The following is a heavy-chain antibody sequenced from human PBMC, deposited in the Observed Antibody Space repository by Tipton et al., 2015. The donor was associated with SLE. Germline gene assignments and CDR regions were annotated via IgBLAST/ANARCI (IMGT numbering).Heavy chain of an antibody. Sequence: SLRLSCEASGFSFSSSPMHWVRQAPGRGLEFVSAITPNGGDTYYAHSVEGRFIISRDNSKNTLYLQMGSLRAEDMAVYYCARRANAFDIWGQGTMVPVSS. V-gene: IGHV3-64*01. CDR3: ARRANAFDI. J-gene: IGHJ3*02. CDR1: GFSFSSSP. CDR2: ITPNGGDT.